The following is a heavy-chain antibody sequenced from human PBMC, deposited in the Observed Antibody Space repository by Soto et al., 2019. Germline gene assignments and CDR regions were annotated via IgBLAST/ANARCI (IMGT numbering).Heavy chain of an antibody. J-gene: IGHJ6*02. CDR3: ARDPPPMVV. Sequence: QVQLVQSGAEVKKPGASVKVSCKASGYTFTSYGIGWVRQARRQGLEWMGWISAYNGNTNYAQKLQGRVTMTTDTSPTTACMELRSQRSDDTAVYYCARDPPPMVVWGQGTTVTVSS. CDR1: GYTFTSYG. CDR2: ISAYNGNT. V-gene: IGHV1-18*01.